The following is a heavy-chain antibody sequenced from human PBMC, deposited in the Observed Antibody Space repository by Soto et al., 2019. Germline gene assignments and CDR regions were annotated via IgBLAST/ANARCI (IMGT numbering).Heavy chain of an antibody. CDR2: VYHSGSA. CDR1: GGAISSTNW. Sequence: QVQLQESGPGLLKPSGTLSLTCAVSGGAISSTNWWSWVRQPPGKGLEWIGEVYHSGSANYNPSLKRRVNIAVDTSKNQFSLSLSSVTAADTAVYYCAGMRGHSSGWYEGWFDPGGQGTLVTVSS. V-gene: IGHV4-4*02. CDR3: AGMRGHSSGWYEGWFDP. D-gene: IGHD6-19*01. J-gene: IGHJ5*02.